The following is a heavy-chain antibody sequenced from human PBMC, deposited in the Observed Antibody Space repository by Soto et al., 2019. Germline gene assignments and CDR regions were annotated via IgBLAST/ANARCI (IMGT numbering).Heavy chain of an antibody. D-gene: IGHD2-15*01. CDR1: GIMLSNYA. Sequence: EVQLLESGGGLVQPGGSLRLSCTASGIMLSNYAMSWVRQAPGKGLEWVSTLSTSAISAYYADSVKGRFTISRDNSKNTLYLQMQTLRAEETAVYYRAKRAVAPSVDPWGQATLGTVSS. V-gene: IGHV3-23*01. CDR2: LSTSAISA. J-gene: IGHJ5*02. CDR3: AKRAVAPSVDP.